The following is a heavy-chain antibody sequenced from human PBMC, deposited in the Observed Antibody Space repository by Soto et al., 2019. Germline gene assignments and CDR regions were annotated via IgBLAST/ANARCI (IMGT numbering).Heavy chain of an antibody. CDR3: ARELDSGTYPLHLDF. CDR1: GDTVSSNRAA. V-gene: IGHV6-1*01. D-gene: IGHD1-26*01. CDR2: TFYNSQWYN. J-gene: IGHJ4*02. Sequence: SQTLSLTCAISGDTVSSNRAAWNWIRQSPSRGLEWLGRTFYNSQWYNDYAESVKSRIIINPDTSKNLFSLHLKSVTPEDTAVYLCARELDSGTYPLHLDFWRPGPMVTVSS.